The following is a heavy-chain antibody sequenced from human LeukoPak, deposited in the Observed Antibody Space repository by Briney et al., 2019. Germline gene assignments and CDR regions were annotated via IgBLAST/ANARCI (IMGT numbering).Heavy chain of an antibody. CDR1: GYTLTELS. CDR2: ISAYTGNT. D-gene: IGHD1-26*01. V-gene: IGHV1-18*01. CDR3: ARRIVGATGSDY. Sequence: ASVKVSCKVSGYTLTELSMHWVRQAPGQGLEWMGWISAYTGNTNYAQNLQGRVTMTTDTSTTTAYMELRSLTSDDTAVYYCARRIVGATGSDYWGQGTLVTVSS. J-gene: IGHJ4*02.